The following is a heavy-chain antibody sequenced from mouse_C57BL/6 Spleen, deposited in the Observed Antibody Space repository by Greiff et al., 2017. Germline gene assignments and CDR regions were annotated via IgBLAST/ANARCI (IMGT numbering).Heavy chain of an antibody. CDR2: INYDGSST. J-gene: IGHJ4*01. Sequence: EVKLMESEGGLVQPGSSMKLSCTASGFTFSDYYMAWVRQVPEKGLEWVANINYDGSSTYYLDSLKSRFIISRDNAKNILYLQMSSLKSEDTATYYCARVLLNAMDYWGQGTSVTVSS. CDR3: ARVLLNAMDY. CDR1: GFTFSDYY. V-gene: IGHV5-16*01.